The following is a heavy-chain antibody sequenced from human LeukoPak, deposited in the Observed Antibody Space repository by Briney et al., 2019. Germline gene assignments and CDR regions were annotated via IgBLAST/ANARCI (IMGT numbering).Heavy chain of an antibody. CDR2: INPNSGGT. J-gene: IGHJ6*02. D-gene: IGHD3-10*01. CDR1: GYTFTGYY. Sequence: ASVKVSCKASGYTFTGYYMHWVRQAPGQWLEWMGWINPNSGGTNYAQKFQGWVTMTRDTSISTAYMELSRLRSDDTAVYYCARADGSGSFYGMDVWGQGTTVTVSS. V-gene: IGHV1-2*04. CDR3: ARADGSGSFYGMDV.